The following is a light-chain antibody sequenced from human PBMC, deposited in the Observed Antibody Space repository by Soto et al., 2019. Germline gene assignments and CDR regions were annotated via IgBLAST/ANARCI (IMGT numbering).Light chain of an antibody. J-gene: IGLJ3*02. Sequence: QSALTQPASVSGSPGQAITISCTGTSSDVGAYNYVSWYQQHPGKAPKLMIFDVSNRSSGVSNRFSGSKSGNTASLTISGLQAEDEADYYCSSYTTATTGVFGGGTKVPS. CDR2: DVS. CDR1: SSDVGAYNY. CDR3: SSYTTATTGV. V-gene: IGLV2-14*01.